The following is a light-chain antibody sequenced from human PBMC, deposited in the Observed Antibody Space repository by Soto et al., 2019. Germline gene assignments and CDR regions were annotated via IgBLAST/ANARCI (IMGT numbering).Light chain of an antibody. CDR1: QSVSSY. CDR3: QQRINWPPT. CDR2: DAS. V-gene: IGKV3-11*01. Sequence: EIVLTQSPATLSLSPGERATLSCRTSQSVSSYLVGYQQKPGEAPRLLIYDASNWATGIPARFSGSESGTDFTLTISSLAPEDFAVYYCQQRINWPPTFGGGTKVDIK. J-gene: IGKJ4*01.